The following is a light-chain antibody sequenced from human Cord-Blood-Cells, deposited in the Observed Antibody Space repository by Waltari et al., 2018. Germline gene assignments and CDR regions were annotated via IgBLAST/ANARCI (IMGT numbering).Light chain of an antibody. J-gene: IGKJ1*01. CDR3: QQSYSTPRT. Sequence: DIQMTQSPSSLYASVGDRVTITCRASQSISSYLNSYQQKPGKTPRLLIYAASSLQSGVPSRCSGSGSGTDFTLTISSLQPEDFATYYCQQSYSTPRTFVQGTKVEIK. CDR2: AAS. V-gene: IGKV1-39*01. CDR1: QSISSY.